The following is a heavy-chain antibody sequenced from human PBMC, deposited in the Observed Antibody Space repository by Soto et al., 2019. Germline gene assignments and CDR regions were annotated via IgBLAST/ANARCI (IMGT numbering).Heavy chain of an antibody. CDR3: AIGWVGGWFDL. CDR2: IIPTFDTA. V-gene: IGHV1-69*01. D-gene: IGHD1-26*01. J-gene: IGHJ5*02. Sequence: QVQLVQSGAEVKKPGSSVKVSCEARGGNFTNNAISWVRRAPGQGLQYMGGIIPTFDTANYAQRFHGRLTITADASTTTAYMYLTRLISEDTAVYFCAIGWVGGWFDLCGQGTPVTVSS. CDR1: GGNFTNNA.